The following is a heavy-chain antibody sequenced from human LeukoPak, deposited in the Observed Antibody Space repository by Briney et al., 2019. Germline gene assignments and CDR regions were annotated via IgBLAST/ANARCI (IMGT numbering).Heavy chain of an antibody. V-gene: IGHV4-59*01. CDR3: ASTGYSSSWYGGGAFDI. Sequence: SETLSLTCTVSGGSISSYYWSWIRQPPGKGLEWIGYIYYSGSTNYNPSLKSRVTISVDTSKNQFSLKLSSVTAADTAVYYCASTGYSSSWYGGGAFDIWGQGTMVTVSS. D-gene: IGHD6-13*01. CDR1: GGSISSYY. J-gene: IGHJ3*02. CDR2: IYYSGST.